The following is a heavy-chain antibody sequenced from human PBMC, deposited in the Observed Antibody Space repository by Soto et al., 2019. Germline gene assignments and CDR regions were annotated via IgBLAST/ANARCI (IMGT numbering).Heavy chain of an antibody. CDR2: ISGSGGST. D-gene: IGHD6-13*01. J-gene: IGHJ4*02. V-gene: IGHV3-23*01. Sequence: GSLRLSCAASGFTFSSYAMSWVRQAPGKGLEWVSAISGSGGSTYYADSVKGRFTISRDNSKNTLYLQMNSLRAEDTAVYYCAEQSGSWSVFDYWGQGTLVTVSS. CDR1: GFTFSSYA. CDR3: AEQSGSWSVFDY.